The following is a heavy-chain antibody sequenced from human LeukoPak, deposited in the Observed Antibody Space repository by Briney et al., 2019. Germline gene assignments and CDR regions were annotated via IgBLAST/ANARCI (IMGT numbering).Heavy chain of an antibody. V-gene: IGHV4-39*01. Sequence: PSETLSRTCTVSGGSISSSSYYWGWIRQPPGKGLEWIGSIYYSGSTYYNPPLKSRVTISVDTSKNQFSLKLSSVTAADTAVYYCARGGYRTPQDSWGQGTLVTVSS. J-gene: IGHJ4*02. CDR2: IYYSGST. CDR1: GGSISSSSYY. CDR3: ARGGYRTPQDS. D-gene: IGHD4-23*01.